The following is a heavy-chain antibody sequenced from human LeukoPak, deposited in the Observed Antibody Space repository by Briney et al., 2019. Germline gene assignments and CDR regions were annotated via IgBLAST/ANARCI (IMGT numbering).Heavy chain of an antibody. D-gene: IGHD1-1*01. CDR3: ARGQSTGTTAQPDY. CDR2: IYYSGYT. J-gene: IGHJ4*02. CDR1: GGSISTSY. V-gene: IGHV4-59*01. Sequence: PSETLSLTCTVSGGSISTSYWSWIRQPPGKGLEWIGYIYYSGYTNYNPSLKSRVTMSVDTSKNQFSLKLSSVTATGTAVYYRARGQSTGTTAQPDYWGQGTLVTVSS.